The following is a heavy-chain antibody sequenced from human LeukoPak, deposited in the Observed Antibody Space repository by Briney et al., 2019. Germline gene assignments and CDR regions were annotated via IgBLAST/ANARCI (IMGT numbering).Heavy chain of an antibody. CDR1: GYTFTSYD. D-gene: IGHD2-21*02. Sequence: GASVKVSCKASGYTFTSYDINWVRQAPGQGLEWMGIINPSGGSTSYAQKFQGRVTMTRDTSTSTVYMELSSLRSEDTAVYYCARSTAAAQRRDAFDIWGQGTMVTVSS. CDR3: ARSTAAAQRRDAFDI. CDR2: INPSGGST. J-gene: IGHJ3*02. V-gene: IGHV1-46*01.